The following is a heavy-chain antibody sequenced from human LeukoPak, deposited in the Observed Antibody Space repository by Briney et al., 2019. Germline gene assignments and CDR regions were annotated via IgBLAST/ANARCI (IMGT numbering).Heavy chain of an antibody. Sequence: QPGGSLRLSCAASGFTFDDYAMHWVRQAPGKGLEWVSGISWNSGSIGYADSVKGRFTISRDNAKNSLYLQMNSLRAEDTALYYCAKGGLTSSWYYYGMDVWGQGTTVTVSS. J-gene: IGHJ6*02. V-gene: IGHV3-9*01. CDR2: ISWNSGSI. CDR3: AKGGLTSSWYYYGMDV. CDR1: GFTFDDYA. D-gene: IGHD6-13*01.